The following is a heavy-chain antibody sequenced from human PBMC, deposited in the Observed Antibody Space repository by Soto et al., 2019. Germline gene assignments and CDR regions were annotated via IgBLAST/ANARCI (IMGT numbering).Heavy chain of an antibody. J-gene: IGHJ4*01. D-gene: IGHD3-22*01. CDR1: GYSFTSYW. V-gene: IGHV5-51*03. Sequence: GESLKISCKGSGYSFTSYWIGWVRQMPGKGLEWMGRIDPSDSYTRYSPSFQGQVTISADMSISTAYLQWSSLKASDTAMYYCASGRGYWVFDYWGHGTMVTVSS. CDR3: ASGRGYWVFDY. CDR2: IDPSDSYT.